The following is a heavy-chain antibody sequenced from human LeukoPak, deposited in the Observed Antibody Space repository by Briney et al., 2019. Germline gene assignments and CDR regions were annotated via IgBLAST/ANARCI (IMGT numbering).Heavy chain of an antibody. CDR3: ARMEQQLVRDNWFDP. CDR2: IIPIFGIA. J-gene: IGHJ5*02. CDR1: GGTFSSYA. Sequence: SVKVSCKASGGTFSSYAISGVRQAPGQGLEWMGRIIPIFGIANYAQKFQGRVTITADKSTSTAYMELSSLRSEDTAVYYCARMEQQLVRDNWFDPWGQGTLVTVSS. V-gene: IGHV1-69*04. D-gene: IGHD6-13*01.